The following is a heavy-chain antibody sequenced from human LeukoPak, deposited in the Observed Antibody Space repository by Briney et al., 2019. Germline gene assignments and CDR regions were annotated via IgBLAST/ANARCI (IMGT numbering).Heavy chain of an antibody. CDR2: ISEDGINK. J-gene: IGHJ4*02. D-gene: IGHD2-2*01. Sequence: GGSLRLSCETSGFTFSTSAMLWVRQAPGKGLEWVTLISEDGINKYYADSVKGRFTISRDTSKSTLYLQMNSLRAEDTAVYYCAKEGCSTTSCFFDHWGQGTLVTVSS. CDR3: AKEGCSTTSCFFDH. V-gene: IGHV3-30-3*01. CDR1: GFTFSTSA.